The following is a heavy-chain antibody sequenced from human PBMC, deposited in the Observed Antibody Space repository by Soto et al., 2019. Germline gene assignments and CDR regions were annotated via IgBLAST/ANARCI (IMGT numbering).Heavy chain of an antibody. Sequence: KPSETLALTCTVSGGSVSSGSYYWSWIRQPPGKGLEWIGYIYHSGGTNYNPSLKSRVTISVDTSKNQFSLKLSSVTAADTAVYYRARERYYYDTSSGYHYHYYVMDVWGQGTTVIVS. J-gene: IGHJ6*02. CDR3: ARERYYYDTSSGYHYHYYVMDV. CDR2: IYHSGGT. CDR1: GGSVSSGSYY. D-gene: IGHD3-22*01. V-gene: IGHV4-61*01.